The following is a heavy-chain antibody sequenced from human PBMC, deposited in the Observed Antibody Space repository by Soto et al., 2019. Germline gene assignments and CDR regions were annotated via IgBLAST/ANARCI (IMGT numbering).Heavy chain of an antibody. CDR2: IYNTGIT. CDR3: ARHSVALAAAGFAP. V-gene: IGHV4-59*08. J-gene: IGHJ5*02. CDR1: GGSITSYY. Sequence: QVQLQESGPGLVKPSETLSLTCTVSGGSITSYYWSWIRQPPGKGLEWIGYIYNTGITNYNPSLKSRVTISVDRFKNQFSLKLSSVTAADTAVYYCARHSVALAAAGFAPWGQGTLVTVSS. D-gene: IGHD6-13*01.